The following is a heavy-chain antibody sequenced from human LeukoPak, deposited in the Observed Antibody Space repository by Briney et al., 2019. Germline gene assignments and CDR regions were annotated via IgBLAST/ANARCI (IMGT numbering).Heavy chain of an antibody. J-gene: IGHJ1*01. CDR2: IYWDDDK. CDR1: GFSLSTSGVG. Sequence: SGPTLVKPPHTLTLTCTFSGFSLSTSGVGVGWIRQPPGKALESLALIYWDDDKRYSPSLKSRLTITKDTSKNQVVLTMTNMDPVDTATCYCAHLIAAADAEYFQHWGQGTLVTVSS. D-gene: IGHD6-13*01. V-gene: IGHV2-5*02. CDR3: AHLIAAADAEYFQH.